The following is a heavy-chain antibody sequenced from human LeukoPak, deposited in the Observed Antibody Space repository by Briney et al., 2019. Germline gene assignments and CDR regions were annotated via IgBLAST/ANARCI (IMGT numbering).Heavy chain of an antibody. V-gene: IGHV3-23*01. Sequence: GGSLRLSCAASGFTFSSYAMSWVRQAPGKGLEWGSAISGSGGSTYYADSVKGRVTISRDNSKNTLYLQMNSLTAEDTDVYYCAKARRVEGLTGYSYGPPFDYWGQGTLVTVSS. D-gene: IGHD5-18*01. CDR3: AKARRVEGLTGYSYGPPFDY. J-gene: IGHJ4*02. CDR1: GFTFSSYA. CDR2: ISGSGGST.